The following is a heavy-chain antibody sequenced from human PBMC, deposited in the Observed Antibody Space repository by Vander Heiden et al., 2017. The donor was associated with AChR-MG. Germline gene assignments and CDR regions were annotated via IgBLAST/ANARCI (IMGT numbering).Heavy chain of an antibody. V-gene: IGHV3-30*18. D-gene: IGHD6-6*01. CDR3: AKWRSVSSSQFDP. Sequence: QVQLVESGGGVVQPGRSLRPSCAASGFTFSSYGMHWVRQAPGKGLEWVAVISYDGSNKYYADSVKGRFTISRDNSKNTLYLQMNSMRAEDTAVYYCAKWRSVSSSQFDPWGQGTLVTVSS. J-gene: IGHJ5*02. CDR2: ISYDGSNK. CDR1: GFTFSSYG.